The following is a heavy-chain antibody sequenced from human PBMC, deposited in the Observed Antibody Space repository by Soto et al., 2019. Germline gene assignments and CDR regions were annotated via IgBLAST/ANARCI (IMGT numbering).Heavy chain of an antibody. J-gene: IGHJ4*02. D-gene: IGHD4-17*01. CDR2: VTDNGRST. Sequence: GGSLRLSCAASGFTFSSYAMHWVRQAPGKGLEWVSLVTDNGRSTYYADSVKGRFTISRDNTKNTLFLQMNSLRAEDTAVYYCAKERATTTAFDYWGQGALVTVS. V-gene: IGHV3-23*01. CDR3: AKERATTTAFDY. CDR1: GFTFSSYA.